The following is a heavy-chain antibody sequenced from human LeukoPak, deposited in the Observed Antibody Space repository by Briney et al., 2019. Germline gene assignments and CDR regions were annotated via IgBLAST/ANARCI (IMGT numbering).Heavy chain of an antibody. Sequence: GASVKVSYKPCGYTFNNYGISWVRQAPGQGLEWMGWISAYNGNTNYAQKLQGRVTMTTDTSTSTAYMELRSLRSDDTAVYYCAKDTGLRYFGWLGQPYWGQGTLVTVSS. V-gene: IGHV1-18*01. CDR3: AKDTGLRYFGWLGQPY. CDR2: ISAYNGNT. J-gene: IGHJ4*02. CDR1: GYTFNNYG. D-gene: IGHD3-9*01.